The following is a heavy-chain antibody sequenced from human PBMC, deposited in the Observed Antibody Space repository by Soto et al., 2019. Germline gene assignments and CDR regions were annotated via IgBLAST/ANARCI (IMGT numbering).Heavy chain of an antibody. CDR1: GYTFTSYG. CDR3: ARTYMGIAVAGTALPYYFDY. J-gene: IGHJ4*02. CDR2: ISAYNGNT. D-gene: IGHD6-19*01. Sequence: ASVKVSCKASGYTFTSYGISWVRQAPGQGLEWMGWISAYNGNTNYAQKLQGRVTMTTDTSTSTAYMELRSLRSDDTAVYYCARTYMGIAVAGTALPYYFDYWGQGTLVTVSS. V-gene: IGHV1-18*01.